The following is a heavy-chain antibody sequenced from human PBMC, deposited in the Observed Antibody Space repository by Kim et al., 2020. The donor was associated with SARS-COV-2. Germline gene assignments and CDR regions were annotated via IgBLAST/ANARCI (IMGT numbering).Heavy chain of an antibody. Sequence: GGSLRLSCAASGFTFSNAWMSWVRQAPGKGLEWVGRIKSKTDGGTTDYAAPVKGRFTISRDDSKNTLYLRMNSLKTEDTAVYYCTTDPELSWFGELSPAWFDPWGQGTLVTVSS. CDR2: IKSKTDGGTT. CDR3: TTDPELSWFGELSPAWFDP. D-gene: IGHD3-10*01. CDR1: GFTFSNAW. V-gene: IGHV3-15*01. J-gene: IGHJ5*02.